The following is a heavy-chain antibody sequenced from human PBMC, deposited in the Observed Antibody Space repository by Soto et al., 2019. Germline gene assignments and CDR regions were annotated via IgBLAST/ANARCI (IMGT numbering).Heavy chain of an antibody. Sequence: QVQLVQSGAEVKKPGASVKVSCKASGYTFTDYYMHWVRQAPGQGLEWMGWINPKSGGTNYAQNLQRWVTMTRDTSSSTAYMELSRLRSDDTAVYYCASQRSEWELSFDYWGQGPLGTVSS. CDR1: GYTFTDYY. D-gene: IGHD1-26*01. CDR2: INPKSGGT. V-gene: IGHV1-2*04. J-gene: IGHJ4*02. CDR3: ASQRSEWELSFDY.